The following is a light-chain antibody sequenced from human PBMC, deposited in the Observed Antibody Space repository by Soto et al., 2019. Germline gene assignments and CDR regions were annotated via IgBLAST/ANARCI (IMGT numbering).Light chain of an antibody. J-gene: IGLJ1*01. CDR3: SSYTTSSTRV. CDR2: EVS. CDR1: SSDVGIYNY. V-gene: IGLV2-14*01. Sequence: QYALTQPASVCGSPGQSIAISCTGSSSDVGIYNYVSWYQQHPGKVPKLIIYEVSNRPSGVSNRFSGSKSGNTASLTISGLQAEDEADYYCSSYTTSSTRVFGTGTKVTVL.